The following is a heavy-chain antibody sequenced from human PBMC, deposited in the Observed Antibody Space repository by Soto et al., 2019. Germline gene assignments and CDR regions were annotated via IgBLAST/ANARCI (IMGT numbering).Heavy chain of an antibody. CDR3: AREPHGFLEESSIFAFDV. J-gene: IGHJ3*01. CDR2: MNDRGDSI. Sequence: QGQLVQSGGGLVEPGGSLRLSCAASGFTVSDYHMIWIRQAPGKGLEWVSYMNDRGDSIYYVDSLKGRITISRDNAKNSLLQQMNCPSGYDTAVYYCAREPHGFLEESSIFAFDVWGQGTMVTVSS. V-gene: IGHV3-11*01. D-gene: IGHD3-3*01. CDR1: GFTVSDYH.